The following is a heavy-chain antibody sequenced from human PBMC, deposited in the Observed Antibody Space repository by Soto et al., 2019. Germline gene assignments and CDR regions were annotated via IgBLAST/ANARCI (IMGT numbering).Heavy chain of an antibody. J-gene: IGHJ4*02. Sequence: SETLSLTCAVSGGSISSGGYSWSWIRQPPGKGLESIGYIYHSGSTYYNPSLKSRVTISVDRSKNQFSLKLSSVTAADTAVYYCARGVTTVTTFDYWGQRTLVTVSS. CDR1: GGSISSGGYS. V-gene: IGHV4-30-2*01. CDR3: ARGVTTVTTFDY. D-gene: IGHD4-17*01. CDR2: IYHSGST.